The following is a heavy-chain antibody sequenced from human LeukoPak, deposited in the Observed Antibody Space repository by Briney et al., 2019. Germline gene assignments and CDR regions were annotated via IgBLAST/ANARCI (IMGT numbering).Heavy chain of an antibody. V-gene: IGHV4-39*07. D-gene: IGHD1-1*01. Sequence: SVTLSLTCTVSGGSISSSSYYWGWIRQPPGKGPEWIGSIYYSGSTYYNPSLKSRVTISVDTSKNQFSLKLSSVTAADTAVYYCARDMKLYFDYWGQGTLVTVSS. CDR1: GGSISSSSYY. CDR2: IYYSGST. CDR3: ARDMKLYFDY. J-gene: IGHJ4*02.